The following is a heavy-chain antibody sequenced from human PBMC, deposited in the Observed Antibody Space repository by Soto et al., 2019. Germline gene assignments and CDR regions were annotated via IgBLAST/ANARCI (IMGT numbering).Heavy chain of an antibody. CDR3: ARRRLGCSGGSCYTDALDY. V-gene: IGHV4-59*08. D-gene: IGHD2-15*01. CDR1: GGSISSYY. J-gene: IGHJ4*02. Sequence: QVQLQESGPGLVKPSETLSLTCTVSGGSISSYYWSWIRQPPGKGLEWIGYIYYSGSTNYNPSLKSRVTLSVDTSKNQFSLKLSSVTAADTAVYYCARRRLGCSGGSCYTDALDYWGQGTLVTVSS. CDR2: IYYSGST.